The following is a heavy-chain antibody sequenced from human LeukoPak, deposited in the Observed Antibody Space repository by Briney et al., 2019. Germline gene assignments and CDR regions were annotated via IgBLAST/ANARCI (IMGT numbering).Heavy chain of an antibody. V-gene: IGHV3-21*01. Sequence: GGALRLSCAASGFTFSSYSMNWGRQAPGKGLEGVSSISSSSSYIYYADSVKGRFTISRDNAKNSLYLQMNSLRAEDTAVYYCARDYNYCGGDCYSFDYWGQGTLVTVSS. J-gene: IGHJ4*02. CDR1: GFTFSSYS. CDR2: ISSSSSYI. CDR3: ARDYNYCGGDCYSFDY. D-gene: IGHD2-21*02.